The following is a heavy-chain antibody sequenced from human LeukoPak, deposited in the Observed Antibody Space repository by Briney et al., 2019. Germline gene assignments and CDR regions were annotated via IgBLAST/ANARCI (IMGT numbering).Heavy chain of an antibody. CDR2: ISSSGSTI. V-gene: IGHV3-11*01. D-gene: IGHD3-3*01. J-gene: IGHJ4*02. Sequence: GGSLRLSCAASGFTFSDYYMSWIRQAPGKGLEWVSYISSSGSTIYYADSVKGRFTISRDNAKNSLYPQMNSLRAEDTAVYYCARENYDFWSGYSAYYFDYWGQGTLVTVSS. CDR3: ARENYDFWSGYSAYYFDY. CDR1: GFTFSDYY.